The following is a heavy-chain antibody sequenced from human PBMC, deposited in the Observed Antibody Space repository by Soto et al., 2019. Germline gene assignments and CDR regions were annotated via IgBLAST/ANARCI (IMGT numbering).Heavy chain of an antibody. CDR2: IFYSGST. V-gene: IGHV4-59*08. CDR1: GGSISSYY. J-gene: IGHJ4*02. CDR3: ATSKAKVRGVIIPFDY. Sequence: SETLSLTCTVSGGSISSYYWSWIRQPPGKGLEWIGYIFYSGSTNYNLSLKSRVTISVDTSKYQFSLKLSSVTAADTAVYYCATSKAKVRGVIIPFDYWGQGTLVTVSS. D-gene: IGHD3-10*01.